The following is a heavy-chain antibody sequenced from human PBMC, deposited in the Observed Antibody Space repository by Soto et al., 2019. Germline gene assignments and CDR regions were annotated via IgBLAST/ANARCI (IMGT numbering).Heavy chain of an antibody. D-gene: IGHD2-2*01. J-gene: IGHJ6*02. Sequence: QVQLVQSGAAVKKPGASVKVSCKVSGYTLTELSIHWVRQSPGKGLEWMGGVDPEDGELTYAQKFQGRVTMTEDTSADIAYLELRNLRSDDTAVYYCTKEGGVAVPGRVHGSYYFNGMDVWGQGTPVTVSS. V-gene: IGHV1-24*01. CDR1: GYTLTELS. CDR3: TKEGGVAVPGRVHGSYYFNGMDV. CDR2: VDPEDGEL.